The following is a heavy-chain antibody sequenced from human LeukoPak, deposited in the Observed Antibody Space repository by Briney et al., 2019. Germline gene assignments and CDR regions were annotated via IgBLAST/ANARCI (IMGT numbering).Heavy chain of an antibody. V-gene: IGHV4-34*01. CDR2: INHVETA. Sequence: PLETLSLTCAVYGGSFSDYYWTWIRQPPGKGLEWIGEINHVETANYNPSLKSRVAISVDTSKSQFSLRLNSVTAADTAVYYCARPGDISSWYDYWGQGTVVTVSS. D-gene: IGHD6-13*01. CDR3: ARPGDISSWYDY. CDR1: GGSFSDYY. J-gene: IGHJ4*02.